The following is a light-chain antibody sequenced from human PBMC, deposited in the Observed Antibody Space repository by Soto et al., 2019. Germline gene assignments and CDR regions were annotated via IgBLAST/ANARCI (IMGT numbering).Light chain of an antibody. CDR2: GAS. Sequence: EIVLTQSPGTLSLSPGERATLSCRASQSVSNSYLAWYQQKPGQAPRLLIYGASTRATGIPARFSGSGSGTEFTLTISSLQSEDFAVYYCQQYNNWPPGTFGQGTKLEIK. CDR3: QQYNNWPPGT. J-gene: IGKJ2*02. CDR1: QSVSNSY. V-gene: IGKV3-15*01.